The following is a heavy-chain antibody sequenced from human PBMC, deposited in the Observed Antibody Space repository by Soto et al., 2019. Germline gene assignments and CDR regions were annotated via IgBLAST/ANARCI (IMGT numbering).Heavy chain of an antibody. Sequence: QITLKESGPPLVKPTQTLTLTCTFSGLSLSTSGVGVGWIRQPPGKDLEWLALIYWDDAKRYSPSLESSLTITNETSNNQVVLTTTKMDAVDTVSYYCAHRSAVLWFGELTFDLWGQGTLVNVSS. CDR1: GLSLSTSGVG. CDR2: IYWDDAK. V-gene: IGHV2-5*02. J-gene: IGHJ4*02. CDR3: AHRSAVLWFGELTFDL. D-gene: IGHD3-10*01.